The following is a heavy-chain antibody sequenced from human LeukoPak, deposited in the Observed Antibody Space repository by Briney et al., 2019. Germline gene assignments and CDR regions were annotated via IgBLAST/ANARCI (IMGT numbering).Heavy chain of an antibody. V-gene: IGHV1-2*02. J-gene: IGHJ4*02. CDR1: GYTFTGYY. CDR3: ARGKNYYASSGPQLGFYFDY. Sequence: ASVKVSCKASGYTFTGYYMHWVRQAPGQGLEWMGWINPNSGGTNYAQKFQGRVTMTRDTAISTAYMELSRLRSDDTAVYYCARGKNYYASSGPQLGFYFDYWGQGTLVTVSS. D-gene: IGHD3-22*01. CDR2: INPNSGGT.